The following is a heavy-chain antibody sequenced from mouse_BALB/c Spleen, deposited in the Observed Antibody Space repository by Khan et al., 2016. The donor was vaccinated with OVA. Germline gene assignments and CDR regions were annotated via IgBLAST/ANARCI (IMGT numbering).Heavy chain of an antibody. J-gene: IGHJ3*01. D-gene: IGHD2-14*01. CDR3: VREGAYYRSDGWFAY. V-gene: IGHV1-4*01. CDR1: GYTFTTYT. CDR2: IIPSNDYT. Sequence: QVQLQQPGAELTRPGASVKMSCKASGYTFTTYTIHWVKQRPGQGLEWIGYIIPSNDYTNYNQKFKDRATLTADKSSSTAYMQLSSLTSEDSAVLYCVREGAYYRSDGWFAYWGQGTLVTVSA.